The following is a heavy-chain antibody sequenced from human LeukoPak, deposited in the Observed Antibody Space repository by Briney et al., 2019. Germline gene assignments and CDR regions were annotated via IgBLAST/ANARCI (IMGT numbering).Heavy chain of an antibody. CDR2: INPNSGGT. Sequence: GASVKVSCKASGYTFTGYYMHWVRQAPGQGLEWMGWINPNSGGTNYAQKFQGRITLTRDTSISTAYMELNSQTSDDTAVYYCARDMAAVAGQGYECFDYWGQGTLVTVSS. J-gene: IGHJ4*02. V-gene: IGHV1-2*02. CDR3: ARDMAAVAGQGYECFDY. D-gene: IGHD6-19*01. CDR1: GYTFTGYY.